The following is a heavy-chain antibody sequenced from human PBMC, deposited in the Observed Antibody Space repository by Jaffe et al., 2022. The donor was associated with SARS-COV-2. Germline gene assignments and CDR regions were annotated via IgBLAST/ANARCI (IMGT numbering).Heavy chain of an antibody. Sequence: EVQLVESGGGLVQPGGSLRLSCAASGLTFSRYAMSWVRQAPGKGLEWVSSISSAGGSTYYADSVKGRFTISRDNSKNTLYLYMNSLRAEDTAVYYCARGFGELLFPGVDYWGQGTLVTVSS. CDR1: GLTFSRYA. J-gene: IGHJ4*02. CDR2: ISSAGGST. CDR3: ARGFGELLFPGVDY. D-gene: IGHD3-10*01. V-gene: IGHV3-23*04.